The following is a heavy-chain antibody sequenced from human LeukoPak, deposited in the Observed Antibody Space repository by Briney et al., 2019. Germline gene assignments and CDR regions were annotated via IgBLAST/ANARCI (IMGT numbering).Heavy chain of an antibody. CDR1: GFTFSSYW. D-gene: IGHD1-1*01. J-gene: IGHJ3*02. V-gene: IGHV3-74*01. CDR3: ARAQRRPDIDI. Sequence: PGGSLRLSCAASGFTFSSYWMHWVRHAPGKGLVWVSRINSDESSTSYADSVKGRFTISRDNAKNTLYLQMNSLRAEDTAVYYCARAQRRPDIDIWGQGTMVTVSS. CDR2: INSDESST.